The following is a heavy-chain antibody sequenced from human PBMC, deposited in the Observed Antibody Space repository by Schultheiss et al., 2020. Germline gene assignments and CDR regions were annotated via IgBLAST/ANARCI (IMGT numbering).Heavy chain of an antibody. D-gene: IGHD3-10*01. V-gene: IGHV4-59*12. CDR3: ARDYGSGRGQGGMDV. CDR1: GGSINYYY. J-gene: IGHJ6*02. CDR2: IYYSGIS. Sequence: SETLSLTCTVSGGSINYYYWSWIRQPTGKGLEWIGSIYYSGISNYNSSLKNRVTISVDTSKNQFSLRLSSVAAADTAVYYCARDYGSGRGQGGMDVWGQGTTVTVSS.